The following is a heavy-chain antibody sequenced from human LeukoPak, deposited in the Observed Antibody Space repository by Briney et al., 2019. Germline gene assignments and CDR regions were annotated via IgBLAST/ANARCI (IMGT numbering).Heavy chain of an antibody. V-gene: IGHV3-48*03. CDR3: ARGAVGFQLLYYYYGMDV. J-gene: IGHJ6*02. Sequence: GGSLRLSCAASGFTFSSYEMNWVRQAPGKGLEWVSYISSSGSTIYYADSVKGRFTISRDNAKNSLYLQMNSLRAEDTAVYYCARGAVGFQLLYYYYGMDVWGQGTTVTVSS. CDR1: GFTFSSYE. D-gene: IGHD2-2*01. CDR2: ISSSGSTI.